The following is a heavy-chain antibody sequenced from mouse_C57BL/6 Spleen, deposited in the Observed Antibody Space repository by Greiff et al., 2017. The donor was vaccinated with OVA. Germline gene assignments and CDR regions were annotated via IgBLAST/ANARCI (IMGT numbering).Heavy chain of an antibody. CDR2: IDPSDSYT. J-gene: IGHJ1*03. Sequence: QVQLQQPGAELVRPGTSVKLSCKASGYTFTSYWMHWVKQRPGQGLEWIGVIDPSDSYTNYNQKFKGKATLTVDTSSSTAYMQLSSLTSEDSAVYYCARRGGSSYEGYFDVWGTGTTVTVSS. CDR1: GYTFTSYW. V-gene: IGHV1-59*01. D-gene: IGHD1-1*01. CDR3: ARRGGSSYEGYFDV.